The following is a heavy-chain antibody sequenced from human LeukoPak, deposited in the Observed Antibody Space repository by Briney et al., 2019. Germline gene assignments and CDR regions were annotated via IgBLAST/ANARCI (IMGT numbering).Heavy chain of an antibody. CDR2: IYTSGST. V-gene: IGHV4-4*07. D-gene: IGHD6-13*01. J-gene: IGHJ3*02. CDR1: GGSISSYY. CDR3: ARDQHSSSWYWGWAFDI. Sequence: SETLSLTCTVSGGSISSYYWSWIRQPAGKGLEWIGRIYTSGSTNYNPSLKSRVTMSVDTSKNQFSLKLSSVTAADTAVYYCARDQHSSSWYWGWAFDIWGQGTMVTVSS.